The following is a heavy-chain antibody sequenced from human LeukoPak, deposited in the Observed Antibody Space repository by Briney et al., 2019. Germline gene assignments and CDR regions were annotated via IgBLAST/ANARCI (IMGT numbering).Heavy chain of an antibody. CDR2: ISGDGGST. CDR3: AKDIGGGGSCYDY. Sequence: GGSLRLSXAASGFTFDDYAMHWVRQAPGKGLEWLSLISGDGGSTYYADSVKGRFTISRDNSKNSLYLQMNSLRTEDTALYYCAKDIGGGGSCYDYWGQGTLVTVSS. CDR1: GFTFDDYA. D-gene: IGHD2-15*01. V-gene: IGHV3-43*02. J-gene: IGHJ4*02.